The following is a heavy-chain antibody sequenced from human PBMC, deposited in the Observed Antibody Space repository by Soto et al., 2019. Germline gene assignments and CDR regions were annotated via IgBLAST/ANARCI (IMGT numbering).Heavy chain of an antibody. V-gene: IGHV4-39*01. Sequence: QLQLQESGPGLVKPSETLSLTCTVSGGSISSSSYYWGWIRQPPGKGLEWIGSIYYDGSTHYNPSLKSRVTISVDTSKNQFSLKLRSVTAADTAVYYCARRIRFSSRTVGFFASWGQGTLVTVSS. CDR1: GGSISSSSYY. CDR3: ARRIRFSSRTVGFFAS. D-gene: IGHD6-13*01. CDR2: IYYDGST. J-gene: IGHJ4*02.